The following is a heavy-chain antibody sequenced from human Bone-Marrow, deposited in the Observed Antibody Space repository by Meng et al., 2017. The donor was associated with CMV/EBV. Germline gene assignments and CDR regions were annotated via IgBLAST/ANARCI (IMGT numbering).Heavy chain of an antibody. Sequence: GESLKISCAASGFTFSSYAMSWVRQAPGKGLEWVSVIYSGGSSTYYADSVKGRFTISRDNSKNTLYLQMNSLRAEDTAVYYCAKEATLVGATNYWGQGTLVTVSS. D-gene: IGHD1-26*01. J-gene: IGHJ4*02. CDR3: AKEATLVGATNY. CDR2: IYSGGSST. CDR1: GFTFSSYA. V-gene: IGHV3-23*03.